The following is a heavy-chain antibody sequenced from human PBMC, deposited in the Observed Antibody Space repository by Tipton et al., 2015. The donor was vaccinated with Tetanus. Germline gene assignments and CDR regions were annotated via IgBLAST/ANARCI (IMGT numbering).Heavy chain of an antibody. V-gene: IGHV1-8*01. CDR3: ATYRSGWYNYFDY. Sequence: QLVQSGAEVKKPGASVKVSCKASGYTFTSYDIHWARQATGQGLEWMGWMNPSIGNTDYAQKFQGRVTMTRNTSISTAYMELSSLRSEDTAVYYCATYRSGWYNYFDYWGQGTLVTVSS. J-gene: IGHJ4*02. CDR1: GYTFTSYD. CDR2: MNPSIGNT. D-gene: IGHD6-19*01.